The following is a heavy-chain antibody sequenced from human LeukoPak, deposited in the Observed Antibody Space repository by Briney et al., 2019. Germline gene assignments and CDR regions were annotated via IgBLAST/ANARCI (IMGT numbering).Heavy chain of an antibody. D-gene: IGHD2-15*01. CDR1: GGSFSGYY. CDR2: INHSGST. CDR3: ARGRGIVVVVAATNWYFDL. V-gene: IGHV4-34*01. J-gene: IGHJ2*01. Sequence: PSETLSLTCAVYGGSFSGYYWSWIRQPPGKGLEWIGEINHSGSTNYNPSLKSRVTISVDTSKNQFSLKLSSVTAADTAVHYCARGRGIVVVVAATNWYFDLWGRGTLVTVSS.